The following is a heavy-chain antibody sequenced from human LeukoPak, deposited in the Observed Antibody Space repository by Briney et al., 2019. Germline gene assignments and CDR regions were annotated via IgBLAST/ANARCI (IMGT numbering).Heavy chain of an antibody. CDR1: GYTFTSYD. CDR2: INPNSGGT. D-gene: IGHD2-2*01. Sequence: ASVKVSCKASGYTFTSYDINWVRQATGQGLEWMGWINPNSGGTNYAQKFQGRVTMTRDTSISTAYMELSRLRSDDTAVYYCHCSSTSCSLNWGQGTLVTVSS. V-gene: IGHV1-2*02. CDR3: HCSSTSCSLN. J-gene: IGHJ4*02.